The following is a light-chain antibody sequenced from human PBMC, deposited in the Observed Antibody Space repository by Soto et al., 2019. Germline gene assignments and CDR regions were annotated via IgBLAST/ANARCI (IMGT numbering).Light chain of an antibody. V-gene: IGLV2-8*01. CDR1: SSDVGGYNY. Sequence: QSVLTQPPSASASPGQSVTISCTGTSSDVGGYNYVSWYQQYPGKAPKLMIYEVTKRPSGVPDRFSGSKSGNTASLTVSGLQAEDEADYYCSSYAGSNNLVFGGGTKLTVL. CDR3: SSYAGSNNLV. CDR2: EVT. J-gene: IGLJ2*01.